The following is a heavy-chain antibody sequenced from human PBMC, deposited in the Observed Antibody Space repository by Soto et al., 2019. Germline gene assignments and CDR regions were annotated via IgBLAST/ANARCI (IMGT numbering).Heavy chain of an antibody. J-gene: IGHJ4*02. Sequence: SETLSLSCTVSGGSISSYYWSWIRQPPGKGLEWIGYIYYSGSTNYNPSLKSRVTISVDTSRKQFSLKVSSVTAADTAVYYCARANYFDRSGPFDYWAPRTLVTVSS. D-gene: IGHD3-22*01. CDR1: GGSISSYY. CDR2: IYYSGST. CDR3: ARANYFDRSGPFDY. V-gene: IGHV4-59*12.